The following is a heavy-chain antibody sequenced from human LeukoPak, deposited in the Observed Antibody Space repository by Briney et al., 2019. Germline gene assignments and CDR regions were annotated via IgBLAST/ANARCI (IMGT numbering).Heavy chain of an antibody. Sequence: SVKVSCKASGGTFSSYAISWVRQAPGQGLEWMGGIIPIFGTANYAQKFQGRVTITTDESTSTAYMELSSLRSEDTAVYYCAREARSHYYHYMDVWGKGTTVTVSS. CDR2: IIPIFGTA. CDR1: GGTFSSYA. V-gene: IGHV1-69*05. J-gene: IGHJ6*03. CDR3: AREARSHYYHYMDV.